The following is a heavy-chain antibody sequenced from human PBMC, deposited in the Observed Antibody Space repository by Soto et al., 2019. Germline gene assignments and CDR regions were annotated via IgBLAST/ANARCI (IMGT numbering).Heavy chain of an antibody. J-gene: IGHJ4*02. CDR3: ARWHQLRIDY. CDR2: MYYSGST. D-gene: IGHD2-2*01. Sequence: SETLSLTCTVSGGSISSGGYYWSWIRQHPGKGLEWIGYMYYSGSTYYNPSLKSRVTMSVDTSKNQFSLTLSSVSAADTAVYYCARWHQLRIDYWGQGTLVTVPS. CDR1: GGSISSGGYY. V-gene: IGHV4-31*03.